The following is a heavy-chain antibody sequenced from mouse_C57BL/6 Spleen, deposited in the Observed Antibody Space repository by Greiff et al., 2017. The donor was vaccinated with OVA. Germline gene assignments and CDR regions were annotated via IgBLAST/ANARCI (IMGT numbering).Heavy chain of an antibody. CDR2: ISSGGDYI. CDR3: TRDLTGTRAMDY. V-gene: IGHV5-9-1*02. Sequence: DVHLVESGEGLVKPGGSLKLSCAASGFTFSSYAMSWVRPTPEKRLEWVAYISSGGDYIYYADTVKGRFTISRDNARNTLYLQMSSLKSEDTAMYYCTRDLTGTRAMDYWGQGTSVTVSS. CDR1: GFTFSSYA. D-gene: IGHD4-1*01. J-gene: IGHJ4*01.